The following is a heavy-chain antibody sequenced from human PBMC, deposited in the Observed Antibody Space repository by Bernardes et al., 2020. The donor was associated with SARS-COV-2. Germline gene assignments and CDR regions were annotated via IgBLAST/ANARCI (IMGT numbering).Heavy chain of an antibody. CDR1: RFTVLRHH. CDR2: IYSGAST. Sequence: GGSLRLSTATARFTVLRHHMSRVHQSPGKWLEWASAIYSGASTYYADFVKCRFTISRDNSKNTLYRQMNSLRAEDTAVYYCARVDSGSHDAFDIWGQGTMVTVSS. CDR3: ARVDSGSHDAFDI. D-gene: IGHD1-26*01. J-gene: IGHJ3*02. V-gene: IGHV3-53*01.